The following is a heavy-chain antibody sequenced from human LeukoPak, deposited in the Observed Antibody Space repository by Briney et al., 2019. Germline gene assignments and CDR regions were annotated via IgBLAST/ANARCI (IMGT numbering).Heavy chain of an antibody. CDR1: GFIFSSYA. CDR2: ISGSGGST. Sequence: GGSLRLSCAASGFIFSSYAMSWVRQAPGKGLEWVSVISGSGGSTYYADSVKGRFTISRDNAKNSLYLQMNNLRAEDTAVYYCAREGNAFDVWGQGTMVTVSP. CDR3: AREGNAFDV. J-gene: IGHJ3*01. V-gene: IGHV3-23*01. D-gene: IGHD3-10*01.